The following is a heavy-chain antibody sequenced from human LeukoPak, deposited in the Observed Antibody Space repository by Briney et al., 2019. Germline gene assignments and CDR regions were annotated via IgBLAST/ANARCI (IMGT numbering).Heavy chain of an antibody. D-gene: IGHD6-19*01. Sequence: GGSLRLSCAASGFTFSSYGMHWVRQAPGKGLEWVAVISHDGSNKYYADSVKGRFTISRDNSKNTLYLQMNSLRAEDTAVYYCAKASYSSGWYCDPWGQGTLVTVSS. CDR2: ISHDGSNK. V-gene: IGHV3-30*18. CDR3: AKASYSSGWYCDP. CDR1: GFTFSSYG. J-gene: IGHJ5*02.